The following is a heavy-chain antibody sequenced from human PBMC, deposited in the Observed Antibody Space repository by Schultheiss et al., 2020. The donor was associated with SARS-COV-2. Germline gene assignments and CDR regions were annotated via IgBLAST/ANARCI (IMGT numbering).Heavy chain of an antibody. CDR2: ISSSGSTI. Sequence: GGSLRLSCAASGFTVSSNYMSWVRQAPGKGLEWVSYISSSGSTIYYADSVRGRFTISRDNAKNSLYLQINSLRAEDTAVYYCARDTKVPAAMWAYYYYGMDVWGQGTTVTVSS. CDR3: ARDTKVPAAMWAYYYYGMDV. J-gene: IGHJ6*02. CDR1: GFTVSSNY. V-gene: IGHV3-48*01. D-gene: IGHD2-2*01.